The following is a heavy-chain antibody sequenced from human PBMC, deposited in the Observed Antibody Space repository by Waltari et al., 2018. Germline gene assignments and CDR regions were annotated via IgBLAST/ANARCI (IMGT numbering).Heavy chain of an antibody. CDR2: RTGRGLM. D-gene: IGHD6-6*01. CDR1: GFPFSTYT. V-gene: IGHV3-23*01. J-gene: IGHJ6*02. CDR3: AKDEGARLAPTFGMDA. Sequence: ERQLLESGGALVQPGGSLRLSCAASGFPFSTYTMNWVRQAPGEGLEWGAVRTGRGLMDYGDSVKGRFIISRDNSKNTLYLEMYRLRVEDTARYYCAKDEGARLAPTFGMDAWGQGTTVIVS.